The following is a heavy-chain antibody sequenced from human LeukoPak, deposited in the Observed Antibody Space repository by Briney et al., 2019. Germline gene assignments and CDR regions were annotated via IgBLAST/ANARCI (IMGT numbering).Heavy chain of an antibody. J-gene: IGHJ4*02. V-gene: IGHV3-30-3*01. D-gene: IGHD3-16*01. CDR2: ISYDGGIK. Sequence: GMSLRLSCAASGFTFSSFPMHWVRQAPGKGLEWVAMISYDGGIKFYADSVKGRFTISRDKSKSTLYVQMNSLRLEDTAIYYCAREGEGGDFDYWGQGTLVTVSS. CDR1: GFTFSSFP. CDR3: AREGEGGDFDY.